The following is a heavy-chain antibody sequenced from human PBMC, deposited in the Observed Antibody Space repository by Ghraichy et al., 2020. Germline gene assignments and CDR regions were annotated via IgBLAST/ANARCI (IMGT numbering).Heavy chain of an antibody. V-gene: IGHV3-7*03. CDR3: ARDPSYGAVDY. D-gene: IGHD4/OR15-4a*01. J-gene: IGHJ4*02. CDR2: MNQDGSQK. CDR1: GFTFSSSW. Sequence: LSLTCVASGFTFSSSWMAWVRQAPGRGLEWVAGMNQDGSQKGHVDSVKGRFTISRDNAKNSLYLQMNSLRDEDTAVYYCARDPSYGAVDYWGQGTLVTDSS.